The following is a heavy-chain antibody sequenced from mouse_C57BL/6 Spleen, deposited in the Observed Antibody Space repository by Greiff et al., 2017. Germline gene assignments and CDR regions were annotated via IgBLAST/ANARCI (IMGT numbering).Heavy chain of an antibody. CDR1: GFTFSDYG. D-gene: IGHD1-1*01. Sequence: EVQLQESGGGLVKPGGSLKLSCAASGFTFSDYGMHWVRQAPEKGLEWVAYISSGSSTIYYADTVKGRFTISRDNAKNTLFLQMTSLRSEDTAMYYCARGENYYGSSGYYAMDYWGQGTSVTVSS. CDR2: ISSGSSTI. CDR3: ARGENYYGSSGYYAMDY. J-gene: IGHJ4*01. V-gene: IGHV5-17*01.